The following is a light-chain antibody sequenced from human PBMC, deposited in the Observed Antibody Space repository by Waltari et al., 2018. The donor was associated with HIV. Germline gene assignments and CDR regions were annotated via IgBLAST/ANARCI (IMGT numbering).Light chain of an antibody. Sequence: QSALTQPASVSGSPGQSITISCPGPSRDVGGYNYVSWYQHHPGKAPKLMIYDVSKRPSGVSNRFSGSKSGNTASLTISGLQAEDEADYYCNSYTTSSTLHVVFGGGTKLTVL. CDR3: NSYTTSSTLHVV. CDR2: DVS. V-gene: IGLV2-14*03. J-gene: IGLJ2*01. CDR1: SRDVGGYNY.